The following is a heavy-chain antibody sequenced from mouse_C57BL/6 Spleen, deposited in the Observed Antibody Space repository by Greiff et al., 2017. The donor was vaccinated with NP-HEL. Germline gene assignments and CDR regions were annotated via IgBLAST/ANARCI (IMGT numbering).Heavy chain of an antibody. Sequence: QVQLQQPGAELVKPGASVKMSCKASGYTFTSYWITWVKQRPGQGLEWIGDIYPGSGSTNYNEKFKSKATLTVDTSSSTAYMRLSSLTSEDSAVYYCARAPYYSNSFDYWGQGTTLTVSS. D-gene: IGHD2-12*01. CDR1: GYTFTSYW. V-gene: IGHV1-55*01. CDR2: IYPGSGST. J-gene: IGHJ2*01. CDR3: ARAPYYSNSFDY.